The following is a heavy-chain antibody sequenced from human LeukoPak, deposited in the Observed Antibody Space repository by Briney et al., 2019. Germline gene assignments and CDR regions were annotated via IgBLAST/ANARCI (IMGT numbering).Heavy chain of an antibody. CDR3: AKVNSGWVIGAFDI. J-gene: IGHJ3*02. Sequence: SETLSLTCAVYGGSFSGYYWSWIRQPPGKGLEWIGEINHSGSTNYNPSLKSRVTISVDTSKNQFSLKLSSVTAADTAVYYCAKVNSGWVIGAFDIWGQGTMVTVSS. D-gene: IGHD6-19*01. CDR2: INHSGST. CDR1: GGSFSGYY. V-gene: IGHV4-34*01.